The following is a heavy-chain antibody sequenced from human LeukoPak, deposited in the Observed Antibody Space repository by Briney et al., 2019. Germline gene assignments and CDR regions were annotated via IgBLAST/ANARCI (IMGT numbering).Heavy chain of an antibody. V-gene: IGHV3-23*01. CDR2: ISGSGDST. D-gene: IGHD6-13*01. J-gene: IGHJ4*02. CDR1: GFTFSSYA. Sequence: GSLRLSCAASGFTFSSYAMSWVRQAPGKGLEWVSAISGSGDSTYYGDSVKGRFTISRDNSKNTLYLQMNSLRAEDTAVYYCAKTRPLDSSSWSHGDYWGQGTLVTVSS. CDR3: AKTRPLDSSSWSHGDY.